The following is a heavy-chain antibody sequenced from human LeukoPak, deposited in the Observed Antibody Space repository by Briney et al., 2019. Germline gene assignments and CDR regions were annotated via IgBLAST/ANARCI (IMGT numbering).Heavy chain of an antibody. Sequence: ASVKVSCKASGYTFTGYYMHWVRQAPGQGLEWMGWINPNSGGTNYAQKFQGRVTMTRDTSISTAYMELSRLRSDDTAVYYCARDSVSMFGELNWFDPWGQGTLVTVSS. CDR2: INPNSGGT. J-gene: IGHJ5*02. D-gene: IGHD3-10*02. V-gene: IGHV1-2*02. CDR3: ARDSVSMFGELNWFDP. CDR1: GYTFTGYY.